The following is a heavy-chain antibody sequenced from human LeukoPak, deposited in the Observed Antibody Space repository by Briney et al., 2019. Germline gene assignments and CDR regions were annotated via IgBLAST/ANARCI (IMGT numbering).Heavy chain of an antibody. V-gene: IGHV3-7*01. Sequence: GGSLRLSCEASGLTFTSYWISWVRQAPGKGLEWVGNMKEDGSAEYYMDSVKGRFSVSRDNAKKSLYLQMNSLRADDTAVYHCARLVLDWFDPWGQGTLVTVSS. CDR2: MKEDGSAE. CDR1: GLTFTSYW. CDR3: ARLVLDWFDP. D-gene: IGHD6-13*01. J-gene: IGHJ5*02.